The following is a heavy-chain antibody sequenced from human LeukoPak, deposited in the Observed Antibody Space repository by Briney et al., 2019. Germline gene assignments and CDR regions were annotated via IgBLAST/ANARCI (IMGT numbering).Heavy chain of an antibody. V-gene: IGHV3-13*04. D-gene: IGHD1-26*01. CDR1: GFTFSNYD. CDR2: IGAADDT. J-gene: IGHJ4*02. CDR3: ARGSGSHFDY. Sequence: PGGSLRLSCAASGFTFSNYDMFWVRQTTGKGLEWVSTIGAADDTYYPGSVRGRFTISRESAKDSLYLQMNSLRAGDTAVYDCARGSGSHFDYWGQGTLVTVSS.